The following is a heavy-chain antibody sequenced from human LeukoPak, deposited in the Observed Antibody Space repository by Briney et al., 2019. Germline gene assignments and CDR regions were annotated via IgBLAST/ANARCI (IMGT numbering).Heavy chain of an antibody. V-gene: IGHV5-51*01. D-gene: IGHD6-19*01. Sequence: GESLKISCKGSGYSFTSYWIGWVRQMPGKGLEWIGIIYPVDSETRYSPSFQGQVTISADKSISTAYLQWCSLKASDTAMYYCARRIAVAGTYYYYYYMDVWGKGTTVTVSS. CDR2: IYPVDSET. J-gene: IGHJ6*03. CDR1: GYSFTSYW. CDR3: ARRIAVAGTYYYYYYMDV.